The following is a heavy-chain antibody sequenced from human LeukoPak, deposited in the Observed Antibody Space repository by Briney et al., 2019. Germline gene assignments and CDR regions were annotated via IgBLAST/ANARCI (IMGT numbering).Heavy chain of an antibody. CDR1: GYTFISYG. V-gene: IGHV1-18*01. Sequence: EASVKVSCKASGYTFISYGISWVRQAPGQGLEWMGWISAYNGNTNYAQKLQGRVTMTTDTSTSTAYMELRSLRSDDTAVYYCARDGMSRGYSGSYYSTFYYYYCMDVWGQGTTVTVSS. D-gene: IGHD3-10*01. CDR2: ISAYNGNT. J-gene: IGHJ6*02. CDR3: ARDGMSRGYSGSYYSTFYYYYCMDV.